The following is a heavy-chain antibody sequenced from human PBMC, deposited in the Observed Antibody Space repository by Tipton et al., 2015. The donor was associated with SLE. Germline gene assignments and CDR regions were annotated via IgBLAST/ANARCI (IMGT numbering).Heavy chain of an antibody. J-gene: IGHJ4*02. Sequence: TLSLTCTVSGGSISSSSYYWGWIRQPPGKGLEWIGSIYYSGNTYYNSSLKSRVTISVDTSKNQFSLKLSSVTAADTAIYYCARDRGRDDSDFLGYWGQGTLVTVSS. CDR1: GGSISSSSYY. V-gene: IGHV4-39*07. CDR3: ARDRGRDDSDFLGY. CDR2: IYYSGNT. D-gene: IGHD5-24*01.